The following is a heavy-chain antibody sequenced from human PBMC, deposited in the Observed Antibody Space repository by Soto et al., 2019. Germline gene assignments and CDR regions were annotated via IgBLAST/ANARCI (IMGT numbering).Heavy chain of an antibody. CDR2: IYYSGSA. D-gene: IGHD3-3*01. CDR1: GGSISSYY. CDR3: ARVTLIYDFWSGYYRTAEYFQH. J-gene: IGHJ1*01. V-gene: IGHV4-59*01. Sequence: LSLTCTVSGGSISSYYWSWIRQPPGKGLEWIGYIYYSGSANYNPSLKSRVTISVDTSKNQFSLKLSSVTAADTAVYYCARVTLIYDFWSGYYRTAEYFQHWGQGTLVTVSS.